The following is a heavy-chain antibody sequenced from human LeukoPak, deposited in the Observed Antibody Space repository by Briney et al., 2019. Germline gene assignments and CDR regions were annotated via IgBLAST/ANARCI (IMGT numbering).Heavy chain of an antibody. CDR3: AKDMSDHYYGSGSSIYYYYGMDV. CDR2: ISGDGGST. V-gene: IGHV3-43*02. CDR1: GFTFDDYA. Sequence: GGSLRLSCAASGFTFDDYAMHWVRQAPGKGLEWVSLISGDGGSTYYADSVKGRFTISRDNSKSSLYLQMNSLRTEDTALYYCAKDMSDHYYGSGSSIYYYYGMDVWGQGTTVTVSS. J-gene: IGHJ6*02. D-gene: IGHD3-10*01.